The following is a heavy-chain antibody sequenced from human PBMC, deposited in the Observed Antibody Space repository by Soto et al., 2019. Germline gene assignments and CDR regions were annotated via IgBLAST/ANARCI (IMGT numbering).Heavy chain of an antibody. Sequence: EVQLVESGGGLVQPGGSLRLSCAASGFTFSSYEMNWVRQAPGKGLEWVSYISSSGSTIYYADSVKGRFTISRDNAKNSLYLQMNSLRAEDTAVYYCARDSSGYYLSGAFDIWGQGTMVTVSS. J-gene: IGHJ3*02. V-gene: IGHV3-48*03. CDR2: ISSSGSTI. D-gene: IGHD3-22*01. CDR3: ARDSSGYYLSGAFDI. CDR1: GFTFSSYE.